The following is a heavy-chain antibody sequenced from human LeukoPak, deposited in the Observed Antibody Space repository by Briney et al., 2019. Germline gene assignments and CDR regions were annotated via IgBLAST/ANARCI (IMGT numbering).Heavy chain of an antibody. V-gene: IGHV3-9*01. CDR3: AKAKSLNYYFDY. CDR1: GFTFDDYA. CDR2: ISWNSGSI. Sequence: GGSLRLSCAASGFTFDDYAMHWVRQAPGKGLEWVSGISWNSGSIGYADSVKGRFTISRGNAKNSLYLQMNSLRAEDTALYYCAKAKSLNYYFDYWGQGTLVTVSS. J-gene: IGHJ4*02. D-gene: IGHD5-24*01.